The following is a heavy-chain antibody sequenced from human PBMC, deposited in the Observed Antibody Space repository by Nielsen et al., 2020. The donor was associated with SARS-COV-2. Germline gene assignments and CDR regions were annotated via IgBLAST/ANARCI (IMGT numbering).Heavy chain of an antibody. CDR2: ISSSGSTI. V-gene: IGHV3-48*03. CDR3: ARDWGDFWSGYYFNYYYGMDV. Sequence: GGSLRLSCAASGFTFSSYEMNWVRQAPGKGLEWVSYISSSGSTIYYADSVKGRFTISRDNAKNSLYLQMNSLRAEDTAVYYCARDWGDFWSGYYFNYYYGMDVWGQGTTVTVSS. J-gene: IGHJ6*02. D-gene: IGHD3-3*01. CDR1: GFTFSSYE.